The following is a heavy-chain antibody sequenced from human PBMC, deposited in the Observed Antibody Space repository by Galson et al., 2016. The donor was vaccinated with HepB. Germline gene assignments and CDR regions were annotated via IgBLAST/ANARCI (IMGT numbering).Heavy chain of an antibody. Sequence: LRLSCAASGFTFNIYAMTWVRQVPGQGLEWVATISGSGGSTYYADSVQGRFTISRDNSKSTLYLQMNTLRGDDTAKYFCAKDQRRSSDSSLYYGLHVWGQGTTVTVSS. D-gene: IGHD6-6*01. CDR3: AKDQRRSSDSSLYYGLHV. J-gene: IGHJ6*02. CDR1: GFTFNIYA. V-gene: IGHV3-23*01. CDR2: ISGSGGST.